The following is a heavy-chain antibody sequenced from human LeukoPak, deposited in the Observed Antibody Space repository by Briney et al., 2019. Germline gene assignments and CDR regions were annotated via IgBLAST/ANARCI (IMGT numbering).Heavy chain of an antibody. CDR2: IRYDGSNK. CDR1: GFTFSSYG. D-gene: IGHD2-2*01. J-gene: IGHJ5*02. Sequence: GGSLRLSCAASGFTFSSYGMHWVRQAPGKGLEWVAFIRYDGSNKYYADSVKGRFTISRDNSKNTLYLQMNSLRAEDTAVYYCARGANCSSTSCYLWWFDPWGQGTLVTVSS. CDR3: ARGANCSSTSCYLWWFDP. V-gene: IGHV3-30*02.